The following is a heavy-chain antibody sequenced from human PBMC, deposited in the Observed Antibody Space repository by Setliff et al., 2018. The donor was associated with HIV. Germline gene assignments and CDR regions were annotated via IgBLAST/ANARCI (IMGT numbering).Heavy chain of an antibody. CDR2: THASGTT. CDR1: GGSISGDF. V-gene: IGHV4-4*07. D-gene: IGHD2-21*02. Sequence: SETLSLTCTVSGGSISGDFWTWIRQPAGEGLEWIGRTHASGTTQCEPSLKNRCSMSIDTSKNQFSLKLSSVTAAYTAVYYCARQTATGTSATFDSWGQGSLVTVSS. CDR3: ARQTATGTSATFDS. J-gene: IGHJ4*02.